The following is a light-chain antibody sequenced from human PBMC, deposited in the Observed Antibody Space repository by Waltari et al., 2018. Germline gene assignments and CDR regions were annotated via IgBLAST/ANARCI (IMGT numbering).Light chain of an antibody. CDR3: SSYTSSSTL. Sequence: QSALTQPASVSGSPGQSITISCTGTSSDVGGYNYISWYQQHPDKAPKLMIYDVNNRASGVSNRFSGSKSGNTASLTISGLQAEDEADYYCSSYTSSSTLFGGGTKLTVL. CDR2: DVN. V-gene: IGLV2-14*03. CDR1: SSDVGGYNY. J-gene: IGLJ2*01.